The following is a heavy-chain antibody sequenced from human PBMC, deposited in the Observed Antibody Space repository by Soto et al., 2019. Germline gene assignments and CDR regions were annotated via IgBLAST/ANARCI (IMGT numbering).Heavy chain of an antibody. CDR2: IYPYDSDT. CDR3: ARRGSGNSSPGYGMDV. J-gene: IGHJ6*02. CDR1: GYTFTNYW. V-gene: IGHV5-51*01. Sequence: GESLKISCKGSGYTFTNYWIGWVRQMPGKGLEWMGIIYPYDSDTRYSPSFQGQVTTSAAKSSSTAYLQWSSLKASDTVMYYCARRGSGNSSPGYGMDVWGQGTTATVS. D-gene: IGHD6-13*01.